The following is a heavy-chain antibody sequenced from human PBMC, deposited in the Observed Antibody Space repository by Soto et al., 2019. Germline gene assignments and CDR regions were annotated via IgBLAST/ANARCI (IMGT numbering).Heavy chain of an antibody. D-gene: IGHD3-10*01. V-gene: IGHV1-69*01. CDR1: GGTFSSYA. Sequence: QVQLVQSGAEVKKPGSSVKVSCKASGGTFSSYAISWVRQAPGQGLEWMGGIIPIFGTANYAQKFQGRVTITADESTSTAYMELSSLRSEDTAVYYCARARRPWRSASGDWFDPWGRGTLVTVSS. J-gene: IGHJ5*02. CDR3: ARARRPWRSASGDWFDP. CDR2: IIPIFGTA.